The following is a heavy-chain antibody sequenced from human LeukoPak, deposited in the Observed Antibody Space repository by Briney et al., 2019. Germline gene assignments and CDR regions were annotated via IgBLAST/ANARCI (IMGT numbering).Heavy chain of an antibody. Sequence: SETLSLTCTVSGGSISSGDYYWSWIRQPRGKGLEWIGYIYYSGSTYYNPSLKSRVTISVDTSKNQFSLKLSSVTAADTAVYYCARGRSGSYRFDAFDIWGQGTMVTVSS. V-gene: IGHV4-30-4*08. CDR1: GGSISSGDYY. CDR2: IYYSGST. CDR3: ARGRSGSYRFDAFDI. J-gene: IGHJ3*02. D-gene: IGHD1-26*01.